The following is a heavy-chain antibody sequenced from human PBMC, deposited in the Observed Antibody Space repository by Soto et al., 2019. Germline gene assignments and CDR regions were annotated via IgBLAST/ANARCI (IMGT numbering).Heavy chain of an antibody. V-gene: IGHV4-34*01. CDR1: GGSFSGSY. CDR2: INHSEST. J-gene: IGHJ4*02. Sequence: QVQLQQWGAGLLKPSETLSLTCAAYGGSFSGSYWSWIRQPPGKGLEWIGEINHSESTNYNPSLKRRATIPVDTSKNQFTLKVAAVTAADTAGYYCASGGGGYGRDIDDWGQGTLVTVSS. CDR3: ASGGGGYGRDIDD. D-gene: IGHD4-17*01.